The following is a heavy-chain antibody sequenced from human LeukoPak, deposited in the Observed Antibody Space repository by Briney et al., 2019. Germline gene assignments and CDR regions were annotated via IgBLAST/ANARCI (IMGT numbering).Heavy chain of an antibody. V-gene: IGHV4-34*01. CDR2: INHSGST. CDR3: AGGRYSSSWYVGAYDY. CDR1: GGSFSGYY. Sequence: SETLSLTCAVYGGSFSGYYWSWIRQPPGKGLEWIGEINHSGSTNYNPSLKSRVTISVDTSKNQFSLKLSSVTAADTAVYYCAGGRYSSSWYVGAYDYWGQGTLVTVSS. J-gene: IGHJ4*02. D-gene: IGHD6-13*01.